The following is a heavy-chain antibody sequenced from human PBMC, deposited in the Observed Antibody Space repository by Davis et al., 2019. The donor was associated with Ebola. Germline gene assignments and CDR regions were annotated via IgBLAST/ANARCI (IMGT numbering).Heavy chain of an antibody. CDR3: ARGSRNMDV. V-gene: IGHV3-74*01. CDR2: SSSDVGIT. J-gene: IGHJ6*02. CDR1: GFTFSRYW. Sequence: SLKISCAASGFTFSRYWMHWVRQAPGKGLVYVSRSSSDVGITSYADSVTVRFTMSRDNSKSTLYLQMHSLTAEDTAVDYCARGSRNMDVWGQGTTVTVSS.